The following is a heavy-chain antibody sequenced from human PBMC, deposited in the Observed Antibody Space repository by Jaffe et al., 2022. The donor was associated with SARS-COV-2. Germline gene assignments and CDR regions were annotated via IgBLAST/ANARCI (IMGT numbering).Heavy chain of an antibody. V-gene: IGHV5-51*01. CDR2: IYPGDSDT. CDR1: GYSFTNYW. Sequence: EVQLVQSGAEVKKPGESLKISCKGSGYSFTNYWIAWVRQMPGKGLEWMGIIYPGDSDTRYSPSFQGQVTFSADKSISTAYLQWSSLKASDTAMYYCARTYYYDSSGYYGPFDYWGQGTLVTVSS. J-gene: IGHJ4*02. CDR3: ARTYYYDSSGYYGPFDY. D-gene: IGHD3-22*01.